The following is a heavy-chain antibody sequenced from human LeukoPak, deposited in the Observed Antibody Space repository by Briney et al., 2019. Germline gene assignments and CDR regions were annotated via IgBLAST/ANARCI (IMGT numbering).Heavy chain of an antibody. CDR2: ISGSGGST. D-gene: IGHD3-10*01. Sequence: GGSLRLSCAASRFTFSSYAMSWVRQAPGKGLEWVSAISGSGGSTYYADSVKGRFTISRDNSKNTLYLQMNSLRAEDTAVYYCAKDLAREVRAVIVAFDIWGQWTMVTVSS. CDR1: RFTFSSYA. CDR3: AKDLAREVRAVIVAFDI. J-gene: IGHJ3*02. V-gene: IGHV3-23*01.